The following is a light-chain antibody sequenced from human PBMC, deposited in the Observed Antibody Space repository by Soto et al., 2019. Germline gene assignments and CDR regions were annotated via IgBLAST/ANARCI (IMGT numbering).Light chain of an antibody. Sequence: QSALTQPRSVSGSHGQSVTISCTGTNSDVGTYNYVSWYQQHPGKAPKLIIYDVTKRPSGVPDRFSGSKSGNTASLIISGLQAADEAEYYCCCCSYAGSSSFRVLFGGGTQLTVL. CDR3: CSYAGSSSFRVL. V-gene: IGLV2-11*01. CDR2: DVT. CDR1: NSDVGTYNY. J-gene: IGLJ2*01.